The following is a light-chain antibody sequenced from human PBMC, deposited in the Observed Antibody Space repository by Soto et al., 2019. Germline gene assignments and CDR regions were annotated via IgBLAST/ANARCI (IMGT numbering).Light chain of an antibody. V-gene: IGLV1-51*01. CDR3: GSRDSSLSAYV. Sequence: QSVLTQLHSVSAAPGQKVSISCSGRSSNIEGNTVSWFQQLPETTPKLLIYGDDTRPSGIPNRCSGAKSGTSATLGITGFRIGDEADYYYGSRDSSLSAYVFGTGTKVTVL. CDR2: GDD. J-gene: IGLJ1*01. CDR1: SSNIEGNT.